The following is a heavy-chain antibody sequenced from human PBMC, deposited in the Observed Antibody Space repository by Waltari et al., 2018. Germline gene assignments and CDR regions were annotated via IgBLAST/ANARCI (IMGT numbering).Heavy chain of an antibody. D-gene: IGHD6-25*01. CDR2: ISFDGGQK. CDR3: ARGMRSGSGYFYYYLDV. J-gene: IGHJ6*03. Sequence: QVQLVESGGGVVQPGRYLPVSCEASGFTFSLYTLHWVRQAPGKGIEWVAAISFDGGQKSYADSVRGRFTISRDNSKSTVNVEMNSLRPEDTAMYYCARGMRSGSGYFYYYLDVWGKGTTVTVSS. V-gene: IGHV3-30*17. CDR1: GFTFSLYT.